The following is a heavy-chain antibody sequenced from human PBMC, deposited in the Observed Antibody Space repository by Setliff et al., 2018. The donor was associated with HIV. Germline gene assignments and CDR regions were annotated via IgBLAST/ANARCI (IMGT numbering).Heavy chain of an antibody. D-gene: IGHD1-26*01. CDR3: AIDNRGGVGAPYYFDY. CDR1: GYTFTSYG. J-gene: IGHJ4*02. V-gene: IGHV1-18*01. Sequence: ASVKVSCKASGYTFTSYGISWVRQAPGQGLEWMGWISTYNGNTNYAQKLQGRVTMTTDTSTTTAYMELRSLKSDDTATYYCAIDNRGGVGAPYYFDYWGQGARVTVSS. CDR2: ISTYNGNT.